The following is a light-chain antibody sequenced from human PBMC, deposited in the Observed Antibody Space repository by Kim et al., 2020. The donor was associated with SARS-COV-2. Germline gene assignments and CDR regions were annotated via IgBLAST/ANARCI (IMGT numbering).Light chain of an antibody. Sequence: SPGERATLSCTGSQSVRTNLAWYQQKPGKAPRLLISGASDRATGIPARFSGGGSGTDFTLTISSLQSEDFGVYYCQQYDRWPWTFGQGTKVDIK. J-gene: IGKJ1*01. CDR3: QQYDRWPWT. CDR2: GAS. CDR1: QSVRTN. V-gene: IGKV3D-15*01.